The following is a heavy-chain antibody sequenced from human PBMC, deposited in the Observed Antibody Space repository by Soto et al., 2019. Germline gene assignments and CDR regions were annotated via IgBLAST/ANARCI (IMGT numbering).Heavy chain of an antibody. Sequence: ASVKVSCKASGYTFTTYGITWVRQAPGQGLEWMGWISPYNGTTKYAEKFQGEMTMTTDTATSTAYMDLRSLRSDDTAVYYCARDGERDTGLNFYYYLHGMDAWGQGTRVTVSS. CDR1: GYTFTTYG. D-gene: IGHD1-1*01. J-gene: IGHJ6*02. CDR2: ISPYNGTT. V-gene: IGHV1-18*04. CDR3: ARDGERDTGLNFYYYLHGMDA.